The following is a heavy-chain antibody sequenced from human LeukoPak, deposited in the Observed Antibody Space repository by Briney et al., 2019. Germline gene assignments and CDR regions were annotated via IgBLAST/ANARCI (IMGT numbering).Heavy chain of an antibody. Sequence: GGSLRLSCAASGFTVSSNYMSWVRQAPGKGLEWVSVIYSGGSTYYADSVKGRSTISRDNSKNTLYLQMNSLRAEDTAVYYCAKTLPGRGWFDPWGQGTLVTVSS. CDR2: IYSGGST. J-gene: IGHJ5*02. CDR3: AKTLPGRGWFDP. V-gene: IGHV3-53*01. D-gene: IGHD2-2*01. CDR1: GFTVSSNY.